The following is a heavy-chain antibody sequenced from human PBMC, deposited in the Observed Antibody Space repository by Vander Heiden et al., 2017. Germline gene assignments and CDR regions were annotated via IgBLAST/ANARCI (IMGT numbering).Heavy chain of an antibody. D-gene: IGHD4-17*01. V-gene: IGHV1-46*03. Sequence: QVQLVQSGAEVKKPGASVKVPCKASGYTFTSYYMHWVRQAPGQGLEWMGIINPSGGSTSYAQKFQGRVTMTRDTSTSTVYMELSSLRSEDTAVYYCARWAPTVRYFQHWGQGTLVTVSS. CDR3: ARWAPTVRYFQH. J-gene: IGHJ1*01. CDR2: INPSGGST. CDR1: GYTFTSYY.